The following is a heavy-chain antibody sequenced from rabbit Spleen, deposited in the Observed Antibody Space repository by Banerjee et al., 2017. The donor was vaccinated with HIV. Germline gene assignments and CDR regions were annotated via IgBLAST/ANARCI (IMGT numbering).Heavy chain of an antibody. D-gene: IGHD4-1*01. CDR3: ARDAAGREDFNL. J-gene: IGHJ4*01. CDR2: IDVTKSGIT. V-gene: IGHV1S45*01. Sequence: QEQLVESGGDLVKPGASLTLTCKASGLDFSSSYWICWVRQAPGKGLEWIACIDVTKSGITYLETWAKGRFTISKASSTTVTLQMTSLTAADTATYFCARDAAGREDFNLWGPGTLVTVS. CDR1: GLDFSSSYW.